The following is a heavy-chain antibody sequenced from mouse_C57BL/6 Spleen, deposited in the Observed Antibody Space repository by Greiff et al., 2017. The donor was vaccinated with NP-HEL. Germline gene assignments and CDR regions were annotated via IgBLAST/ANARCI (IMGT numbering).Heavy chain of an antibody. D-gene: IGHD1-1*01. CDR3: ARREITTVDWYVDV. Sequence: VQLQQSGPELVKPGASVKISCKASGYAFSSSWMNWVKQRPGKGLEWIGRIYPGDGDTNYNGKFKGKATLTADKSSSTAYMQLSSLTSEDSAVYVCARREITTVDWYVDVWGTGTTVTVSS. J-gene: IGHJ1*03. CDR1: GYAFSSSW. CDR2: IYPGDGDT. V-gene: IGHV1-82*01.